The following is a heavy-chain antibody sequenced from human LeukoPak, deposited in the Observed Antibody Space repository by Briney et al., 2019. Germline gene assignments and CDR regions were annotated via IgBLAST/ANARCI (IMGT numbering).Heavy chain of an antibody. CDR1: GFTFSSYW. J-gene: IGHJ6*03. CDR3: ARDTDNYGDYMDV. CDR2: IKQDGSEK. Sequence: GGSLRLSCAASGFTFSSYWMSWVRQAPGKGLEWVANIKQDGSEKYYVDSVKGRFTISRDNAKNSLYLQMNSLRAEDTAVYYCARDTDNYGDYMDVWGKGTTVTVSS. D-gene: IGHD4-17*01. V-gene: IGHV3-7*01.